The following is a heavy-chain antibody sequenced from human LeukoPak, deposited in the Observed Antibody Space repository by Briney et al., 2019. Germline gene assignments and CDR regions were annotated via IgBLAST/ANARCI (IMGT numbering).Heavy chain of an antibody. CDR2: INGDGSNT. CDR3: AKDPEYSSGFADY. Sequence: PGGSLRLSCAASGFTFSSHWMHWVRQAPGKGLVWVSRINGDGSNTTYADSVKGRFTISRDNAKNTLYLQMNSLRAEDTAVYYCAKDPEYSSGFADYWGQGTLVTVSS. J-gene: IGHJ4*02. V-gene: IGHV3-74*03. D-gene: IGHD6-19*01. CDR1: GFTFSSHW.